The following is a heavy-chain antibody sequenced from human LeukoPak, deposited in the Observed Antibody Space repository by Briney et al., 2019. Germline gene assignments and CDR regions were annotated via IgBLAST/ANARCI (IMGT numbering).Heavy chain of an antibody. J-gene: IGHJ5*02. V-gene: IGHV1-2*02. CDR2: INPNSGGA. CDR3: AKGRVVAGSKSLTYHWLDP. D-gene: IGHD6-19*01. CDR1: GYTFTGYY. Sequence: ASVKVSCKASGYTFTGYYIHWVRQAPGQGLEWVGWINPNSGGAKYAQKFQDRVTMTRDTSISTAYMELSRLRSDDTAVYYCAKGRVVAGSKSLTYHWLDPWGQGTLVTVSS.